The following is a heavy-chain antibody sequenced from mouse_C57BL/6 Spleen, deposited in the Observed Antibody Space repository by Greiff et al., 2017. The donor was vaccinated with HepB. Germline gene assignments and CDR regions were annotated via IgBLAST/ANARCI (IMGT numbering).Heavy chain of an antibody. Sequence: EVKLMESGGGLVQPGGSMKLSCVASGFTFSNYWMNWVRQSPEKGLEWVAQIRLKSDNYATHYAESVKGRFTISRDDSKSSVYLQMNTLRAEDTGMYYCTPDYYGSSPYAMDYWGQGTSVTVSS. D-gene: IGHD1-1*01. V-gene: IGHV6-3*01. CDR3: TPDYYGSSPYAMDY. CDR1: GFTFSNYW. J-gene: IGHJ4*01. CDR2: IRLKSDNYAT.